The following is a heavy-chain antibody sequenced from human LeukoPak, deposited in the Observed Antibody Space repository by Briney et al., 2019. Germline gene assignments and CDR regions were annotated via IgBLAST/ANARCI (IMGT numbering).Heavy chain of an antibody. J-gene: IGHJ4*02. CDR1: GGSFSGYY. V-gene: IGHV4-34*01. CDR3: ARVGYYYDSSGYYNDY. CDR2: INHSGST. Sequence: PETLSLTCAVYGGSFSGYYWSWIRQPPGKGLEWIGEINHSGSTNYNPSLKSRVTISVDTSKNQFSLKLSSVTAADTAVYYCARVGYYYDSSGYYNDYWGQGTLVTVSS. D-gene: IGHD3-22*01.